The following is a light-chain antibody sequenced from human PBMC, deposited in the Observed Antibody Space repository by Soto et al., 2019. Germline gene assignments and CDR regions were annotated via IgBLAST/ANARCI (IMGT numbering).Light chain of an antibody. CDR3: QQYNSWPPLT. J-gene: IGKJ4*01. CDR1: QNINNN. V-gene: IGKV3-15*01. CDR2: GAY. Sequence: EIVMTQSPATLSVSPGERATLFCRASQNINNNLEWYQQKPGQAPRLLIYGAYTRATGIPATFSGSGSGTEFTLTISSLQSEDFAVYYCQQYNSWPPLTFGGGTKVDSK.